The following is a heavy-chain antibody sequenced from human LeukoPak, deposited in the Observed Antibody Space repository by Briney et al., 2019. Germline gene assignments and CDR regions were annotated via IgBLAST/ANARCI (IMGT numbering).Heavy chain of an antibody. D-gene: IGHD2-8*02. CDR2: IYHSGST. CDR1: GGSISSGGYS. Sequence: SETLSLTCAVSGGSISSGGYSWSWIRQPPGKGLGWIGYIYHSGSTYYNPSLKSRVTISVDRSKNQFSLKLSSVTAADTAVYYCAREDPVLNAFDIWGQGTMVTVSS. V-gene: IGHV4-30-2*01. CDR3: AREDPVLNAFDI. J-gene: IGHJ3*02.